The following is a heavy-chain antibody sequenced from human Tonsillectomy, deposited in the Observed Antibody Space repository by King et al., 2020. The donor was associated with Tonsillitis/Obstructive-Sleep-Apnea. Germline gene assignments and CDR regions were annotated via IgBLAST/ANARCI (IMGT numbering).Heavy chain of an antibody. J-gene: IGHJ2*01. Sequence: QLVPSGSELKKPGASVTVSCKASGYTFTNYAMNWVRQAPGQGLEWMGWINTNTGNPTYAQGFIGRFVFSLDTSVSTAYLQISSLKAEDTAVYYCARDQGWVPAAIGSGLDWYFDLWGRGTLVTVSS. CDR1: GYTFTNYA. CDR2: INTNTGNP. CDR3: ARDQGWVPAAIGSGLDWYFDL. D-gene: IGHD2-2*02. V-gene: IGHV7-4-1*02.